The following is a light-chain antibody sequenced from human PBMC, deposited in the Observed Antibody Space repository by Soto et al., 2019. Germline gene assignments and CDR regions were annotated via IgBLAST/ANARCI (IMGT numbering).Light chain of an antibody. CDR2: EVT. V-gene: IGLV2-14*01. CDR1: GSDVGGYDY. J-gene: IGLJ1*01. Sequence: QSVLTQPASVSASPGQSITISCTGTGSDVGGYDYVSWYQQCPGKAPTLMIYEVTNRPSGVSNRFSGSKSGNTASLTISGLQAEDEADYYCCSYSHTTSLYVFGTGPKGTVL. CDR3: CSYSHTTSLYV.